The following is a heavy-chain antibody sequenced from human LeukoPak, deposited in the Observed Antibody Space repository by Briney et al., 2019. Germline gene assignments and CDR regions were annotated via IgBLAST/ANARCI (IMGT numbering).Heavy chain of an antibody. J-gene: IGHJ4*02. V-gene: IGHV3-74*01. CDR1: GFTFSSYW. Sequence: SGGSLRLSCAAPGFTFSSYWMHWVRQAPGKGLVWVSRINSDGSSTSYADSVKGRFTISRDNAKNTLYLQMNSLRAEDTAVYYCAFGGYTSSGGYWGQGTLVTVSS. CDR3: AFGGYTSSGGY. CDR2: INSDGSST. D-gene: IGHD5-12*01.